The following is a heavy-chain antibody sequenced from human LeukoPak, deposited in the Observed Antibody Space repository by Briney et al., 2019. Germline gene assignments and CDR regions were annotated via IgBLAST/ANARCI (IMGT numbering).Heavy chain of an antibody. V-gene: IGHV3-15*01. CDR3: TTKDRIAAAGSNAFDI. Sequence: KPGGSLRLSCAASGFTFSNAWMSWVRQAPGEGLEWVGRIKSKTDGGTTDYAAPVKGRFTISRDDSKNTLYLQMNSLKTEDTAVYYCTTKDRIAAAGSNAFDIWGQGTMVTVSS. CDR1: GFTFSNAW. CDR2: IKSKTDGGTT. J-gene: IGHJ3*02. D-gene: IGHD6-13*01.